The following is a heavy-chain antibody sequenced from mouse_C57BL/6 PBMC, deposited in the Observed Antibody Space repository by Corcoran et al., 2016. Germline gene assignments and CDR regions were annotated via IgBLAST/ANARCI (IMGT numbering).Heavy chain of an antibody. CDR1: GYTFTTYG. V-gene: IGHV9-3*01. J-gene: IGHJ2*01. D-gene: IGHD1-1*01. Sequence: QIQLVQSGPELKKPGETVKISCKASGYTFTTYGMSWVKQAPGKGLKWMGWINTYSGVPTYADDFKGRFVFSLETSASTAYLQINTLKNEDTATYFCARGYYYGSSYNYWGQGTTLTVSS. CDR2: INTYSGVP. CDR3: ARGYYYGSSYNY.